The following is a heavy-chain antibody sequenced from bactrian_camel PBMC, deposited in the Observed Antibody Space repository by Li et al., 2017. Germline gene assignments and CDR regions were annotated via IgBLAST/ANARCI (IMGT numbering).Heavy chain of an antibody. CDR1: GISFSTLC. J-gene: IGHJ4*01. CDR3: ATEGGSYSGPVY. V-gene: IGHV3S54*01. CDR2: LQHVGGGT. Sequence: HVQLVESGGDSVEDGGSLRLSCAANGISFSTLCMGWFRQAQGKEREVVARLQHVGGGTDYADSVKDRFTISQDNAKRRVYLRMNSLKTEDTAVYYCATEGGSYSGPVYWGQGTQVTVS. D-gene: IGHD3*01.